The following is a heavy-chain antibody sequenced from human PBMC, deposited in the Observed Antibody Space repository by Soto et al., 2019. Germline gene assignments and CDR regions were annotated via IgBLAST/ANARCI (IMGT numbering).Heavy chain of an antibody. CDR1: GYTFTAYN. D-gene: IGHD6-19*01. J-gene: IGHJ1*01. CDR3: ARDGGGGSGSSY. V-gene: IGHV1-18*01. CDR2: ISAGNGNT. Sequence: GASVKVSCKAFGYTFTAYNIHWLRQAPGQGLEWMGWISAGNGNTNYARKLQGRVTMTTDTFTTTAYMEVGSLRSDDTAVYYCARDGGGGSGSSYWGQGTLVTVSS.